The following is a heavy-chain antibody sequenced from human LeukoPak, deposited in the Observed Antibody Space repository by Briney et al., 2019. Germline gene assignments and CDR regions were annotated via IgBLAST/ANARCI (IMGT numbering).Heavy chain of an antibody. CDR2: IYYSGST. Sequence: SETLSLTCTVSGGSISSYYWSWIRQPPGKGLEWIGYIYYSGSTNYNPSLKSRVTISVDTSKNQFSLKLSSVTAADTAVYYCARQQLSQLYYFDYWGQGTLVAVSS. J-gene: IGHJ4*02. D-gene: IGHD6-13*01. V-gene: IGHV4-59*01. CDR3: ARQQLSQLYYFDY. CDR1: GGSISSYY.